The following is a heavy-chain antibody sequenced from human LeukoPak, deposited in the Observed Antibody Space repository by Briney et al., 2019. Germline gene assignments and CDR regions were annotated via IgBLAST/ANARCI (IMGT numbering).Heavy chain of an antibody. Sequence: TSETLSLTCTVSGGSISSYYWSWIRQPPGKGLEWIEYIYYSGSTNYNPSLKSRVTISVDTSKNQFSLKLSSVTAADTAVYYCARGRYSSGLDYWGQGTLVTVSS. J-gene: IGHJ4*02. D-gene: IGHD6-19*01. V-gene: IGHV4-59*01. CDR2: IYYSGST. CDR1: GGSISSYY. CDR3: ARGRYSSGLDY.